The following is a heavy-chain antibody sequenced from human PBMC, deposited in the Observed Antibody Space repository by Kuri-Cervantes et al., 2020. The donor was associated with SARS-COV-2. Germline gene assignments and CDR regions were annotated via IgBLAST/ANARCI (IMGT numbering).Heavy chain of an antibody. CDR1: GFTSSSYA. D-gene: IGHD2-2*01. V-gene: IGHV3-23*01. Sequence: GESLKISCAASGFTSSSYAMSWVRQAPGKGLEWVSAISGSGGSTYYADSVKGRFTISRDNAKNSLYLQMNSLRAEDTGVYYCAREIEGFIGYCSSTSCPIDYWGQGTLVTVSS. CDR3: AREIEGFIGYCSSTSCPIDY. CDR2: ISGSGGST. J-gene: IGHJ4*02.